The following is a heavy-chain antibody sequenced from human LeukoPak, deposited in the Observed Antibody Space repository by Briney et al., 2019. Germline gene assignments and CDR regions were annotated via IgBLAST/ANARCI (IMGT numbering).Heavy chain of an antibody. CDR1: GFTFSSYA. V-gene: IGHV3-30-3*01. D-gene: IGHD6-13*01. Sequence: GRSLRLSCAACGFTFSSYAMHGVRQAPGKGLEWGAFMVYGGSNKFCADCVKGLFPISRDNSKNTLYLQMNSLRAEATAVYYCARDRNKYSSSPEWGDIDYWGQGTLVTASS. CDR3: ARDRNKYSSSPEWGDIDY. J-gene: IGHJ4*02. CDR2: MVYGGSNK.